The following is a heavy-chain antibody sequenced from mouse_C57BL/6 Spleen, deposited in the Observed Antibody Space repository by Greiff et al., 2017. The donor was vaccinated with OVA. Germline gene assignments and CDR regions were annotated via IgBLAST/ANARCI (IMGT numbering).Heavy chain of an antibody. CDR1: GFNIKDDY. CDR3: TTWGFGSSNY. CDR2: IDPENGDT. Sequence: EVQLVESGAELVRPGASVKLSCTASGFNIKDDYMHWVKQRPEQGLEWIGWIDPENGDTESASKFQGKATITADTSSNTAYLQLSSLTDEDTDVYDCTTWGFGSSNYWGQGTTLTVSS. V-gene: IGHV14-4*01. D-gene: IGHD1-1*01. J-gene: IGHJ2*01.